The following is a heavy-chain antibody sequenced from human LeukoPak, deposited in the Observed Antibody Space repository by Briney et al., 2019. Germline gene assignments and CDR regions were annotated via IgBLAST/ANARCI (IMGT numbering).Heavy chain of an antibody. V-gene: IGHV3-43*02. Sequence: QPGGSLRLSCAASGFTFDDYAMHWVRQAPGKGLEWVFLISGDGGSTYYADSVKGRFTISRGNSKNSLYLQMNSLRTEDTALYYCASTTVADFDYWGQGTLVTVSS. D-gene: IGHD4-23*01. CDR3: ASTTVADFDY. CDR2: ISGDGGST. J-gene: IGHJ4*02. CDR1: GFTFDDYA.